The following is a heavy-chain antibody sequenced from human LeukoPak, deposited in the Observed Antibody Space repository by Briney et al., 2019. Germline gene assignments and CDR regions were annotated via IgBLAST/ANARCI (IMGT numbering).Heavy chain of an antibody. V-gene: IGHV4-59*01. CDR2: IYYSGST. Sequence: SETLSLTCTVSGGSISSYYWSWIRQPPGKGLEWIGYIYYSGSTNYNPSLKSRVTISVDTSKNQFSLKLSSVTATDTAAYYCARAYYDSSGYYESGYFDYWGQGTLVTVSS. D-gene: IGHD3-22*01. CDR1: GGSISSYY. J-gene: IGHJ4*02. CDR3: ARAYYDSSGYYESGYFDY.